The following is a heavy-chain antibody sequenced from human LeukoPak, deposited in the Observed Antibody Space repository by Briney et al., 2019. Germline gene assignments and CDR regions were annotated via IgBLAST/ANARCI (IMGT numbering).Heavy chain of an antibody. D-gene: IGHD6-19*01. J-gene: IGHJ4*02. V-gene: IGHV3-73*01. CDR2: IRSKANSYAT. CDR1: GFTFSGSA. Sequence: GGSLRLSCAASGFTFSGSAMHGVRQASGKGLEWVGRIRSKANSYATAYAASVKGRFTISRDDSKNTAYLQMNSLKTEDTAVYYCTRPYSSGPVSGYYWGQGTLVTVSS. CDR3: TRPYSSGPVSGYY.